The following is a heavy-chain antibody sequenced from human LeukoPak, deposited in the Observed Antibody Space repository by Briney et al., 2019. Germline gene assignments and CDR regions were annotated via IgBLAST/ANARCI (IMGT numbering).Heavy chain of an antibody. Sequence: PSETLSLTCTVSGGSISSSGYYWGWIGQPPGKGLEWIGRIYYSGSTYYNPSLKSRVTISVDTSKNQFSLKLSSVTAADTAVYYCASTFCTNGVCYFDYWGQGTLVTVSS. J-gene: IGHJ4*02. CDR2: IYYSGST. CDR3: ASTFCTNGVCYFDY. V-gene: IGHV4-39*01. D-gene: IGHD2-8*01. CDR1: GGSISSSGYY.